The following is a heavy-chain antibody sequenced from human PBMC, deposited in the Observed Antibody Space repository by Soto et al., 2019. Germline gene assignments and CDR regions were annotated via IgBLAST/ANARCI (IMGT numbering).Heavy chain of an antibody. Sequence: QVQLVQSGAEVRKPGASVTVSCRSSGDSFNAYYIHWVRQAPGQGFEWMGWINPHGGVTKYAQKCQGWVIMTRDTSSRTLYMQLSRLRSDETAVYSWARESGGATATLDYYYFYMDVWGTGTRVTVSS. CDR3: ARESGGATATLDYYYFYMDV. CDR2: INPHGGVT. J-gene: IGHJ6*03. D-gene: IGHD5-12*01. CDR1: GDSFNAYY. V-gene: IGHV1-2*04.